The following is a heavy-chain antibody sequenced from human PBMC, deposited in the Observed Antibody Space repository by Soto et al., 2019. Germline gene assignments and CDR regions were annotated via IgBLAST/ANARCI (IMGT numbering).Heavy chain of an antibody. CDR3: ARWDGSSWALFDY. CDR1: GFTFSSYG. V-gene: IGHV3-33*01. D-gene: IGHD6-13*01. Sequence: GGSLRLSCAASGFTFSSYGMHWVRQAPGKGLEWVAVIWYDGSNKYYADSVKGRFTISRDNSKNTLYLQMNSLRAEDTAVYYCARWDGSSWALFDYWGQGTLVTVSS. CDR2: IWYDGSNK. J-gene: IGHJ4*02.